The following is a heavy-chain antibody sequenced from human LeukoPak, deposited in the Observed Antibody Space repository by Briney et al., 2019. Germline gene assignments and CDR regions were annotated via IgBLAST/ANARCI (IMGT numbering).Heavy chain of an antibody. Sequence: PXETLSLTCTVSGYSISSGYYWGWIRQPPGKGLEWMGSIHHSGSIYYNPSLKSRVTISIDTSKNQFSLKLSSVTAADTAVYYCATQTLWFGGFCDYWGQGTLVTVSS. CDR2: IHHSGSI. CDR3: ATQTLWFGGFCDY. J-gene: IGHJ4*02. D-gene: IGHD3-10*01. CDR1: GYSISSGYY. V-gene: IGHV4-38-2*02.